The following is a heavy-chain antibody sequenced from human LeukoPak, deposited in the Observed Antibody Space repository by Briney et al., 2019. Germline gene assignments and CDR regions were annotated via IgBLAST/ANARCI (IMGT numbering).Heavy chain of an antibody. J-gene: IGHJ4*02. D-gene: IGHD1-1*01. CDR3: ARDGRGSANFDY. CDR1: GYIFTDYY. CDR2: INPNSGGT. Sequence: ASVKVSCKASGYIFTDYYMHWVRQAPGQELGWMGRINPNSGGTNYAQKFQGRVTMTRDTSISTAYTELSSLRSEDTAVYYCARDGRGSANFDYWGQGTLVTVSS. V-gene: IGHV1/OR15-1*02.